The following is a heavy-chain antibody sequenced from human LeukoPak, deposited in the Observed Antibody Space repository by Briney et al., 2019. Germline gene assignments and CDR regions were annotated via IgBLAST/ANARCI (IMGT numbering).Heavy chain of an antibody. J-gene: IGHJ3*02. CDR1: GFTFDDYA. CDR3: AKDMGGSSWYFTGAFDI. D-gene: IGHD6-13*01. Sequence: GRSLRLSCSASGFTFDDYATHRVRQAPGKGLEWVSGISWNSGSIGYAGSVKGRFTISRDNAKNSLYLQMNSLRAEDTALYYCAKDMGGSSWYFTGAFDIWGQGTMVTVSS. CDR2: ISWNSGSI. V-gene: IGHV3-9*01.